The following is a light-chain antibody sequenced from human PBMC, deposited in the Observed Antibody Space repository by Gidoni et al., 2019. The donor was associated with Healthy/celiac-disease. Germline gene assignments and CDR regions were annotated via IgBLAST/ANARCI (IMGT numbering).Light chain of an antibody. CDR2: AAS. V-gene: IGKV1-8*01. J-gene: IGKJ2*01. CDR1: QGISSY. Sequence: AIRMTQSPSSFSASTGDRVTITCRASQGISSYLAWYQQKPGKAPKLLLYAASTLQSGVPSRFSGSGSGTDFTLTISCLQPEDFATYYCQQYYSYPPAFXXXTKLEIK. CDR3: QQYYSYPPA.